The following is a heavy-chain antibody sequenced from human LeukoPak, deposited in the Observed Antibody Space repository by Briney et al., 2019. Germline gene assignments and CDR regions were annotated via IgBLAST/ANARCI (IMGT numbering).Heavy chain of an antibody. CDR3: ARGRSWPLDY. D-gene: IGHD6-13*01. V-gene: IGHV6-1*01. Sequence: SQTLSLTCAISGDSVSTNNVAWNWIRQSPSRGLEWLGRTYYRSKWSSDYAVSMESRVIINSDTSKNQFSLQLKSVTPEDTAVYYCARGRSWPLDYWGQGTLVTVSS. CDR2: TYYRSKWSS. CDR1: GDSVSTNNVA. J-gene: IGHJ4*02.